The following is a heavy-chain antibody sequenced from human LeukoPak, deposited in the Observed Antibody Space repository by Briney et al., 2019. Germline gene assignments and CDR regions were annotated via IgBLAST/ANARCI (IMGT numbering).Heavy chain of an antibody. Sequence: PGGPLTLSCTASGFPLSSYAMHCPRQAPGKGLEWGEGISYDGSNKYYEDAVKRRFTISRDNSKNTLYLQMNSLRAEDTAVYYCARDHLAVAGTYYFDYWGQGTLVTVSS. V-gene: IGHV3-30*04. CDR1: GFPLSSYA. CDR2: ISYDGSNK. D-gene: IGHD6-19*01. J-gene: IGHJ4*02. CDR3: ARDHLAVAGTYYFDY.